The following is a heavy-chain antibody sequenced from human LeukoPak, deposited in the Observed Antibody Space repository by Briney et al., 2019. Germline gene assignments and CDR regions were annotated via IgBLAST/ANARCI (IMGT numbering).Heavy chain of an antibody. CDR1: GFTVSSNY. D-gene: IGHD3-10*01. V-gene: IGHV3-53*01. CDR2: IYCGGST. CDR3: ARDIGVRADI. Sequence: GGSARLSCAASGFTVSSNYMSWVRQAPGKGLEWVSVIYCGGSTYYADSVQGRFTISRDNSKNTLFLQMNSLGAEDTAVYYCARDIGVRADIWGQGTVLTDSP. J-gene: IGHJ4*02.